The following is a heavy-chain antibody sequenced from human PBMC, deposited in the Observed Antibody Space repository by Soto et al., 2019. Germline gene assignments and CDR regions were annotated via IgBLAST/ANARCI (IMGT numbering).Heavy chain of an antibody. Sequence: GGSRRLACAACGFSIYHYGMNWVRQAPGKGLEWVSGINWNGDSTGYADSVKGRFTISRDNAKNSLYLQMNSLRAEDTALYYCARDPVAWFAFDIWGQGTMVTVSS. V-gene: IGHV3-20*04. CDR1: GFSIYHYG. D-gene: IGHD5-12*01. CDR2: INWNGDST. J-gene: IGHJ3*02. CDR3: ARDPVAWFAFDI.